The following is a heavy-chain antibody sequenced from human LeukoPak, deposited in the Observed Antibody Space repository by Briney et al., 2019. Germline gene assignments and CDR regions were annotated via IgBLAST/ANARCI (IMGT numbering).Heavy chain of an antibody. J-gene: IGHJ4*02. D-gene: IGHD4-17*01. CDR2: VDHGGSGT. CDR3: ATDLG. CDR1: GFSFTSYW. Sequence: GGSLRLSCAASGFSFTSYWMHWVRQPTGKGLVWVSRVDHGGSGTAYADSVTGRFTISRDNTKNMVYLQMNSLRPEDTAVYYCATDLGWGQGTLVTVSS. V-gene: IGHV3-74*01.